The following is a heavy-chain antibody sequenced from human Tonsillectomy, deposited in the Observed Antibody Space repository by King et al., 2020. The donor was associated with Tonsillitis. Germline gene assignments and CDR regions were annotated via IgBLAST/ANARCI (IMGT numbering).Heavy chain of an antibody. CDR1: GGSFSGYY. CDR3: ARQRLSITIFGKQYLEVWFDP. Sequence: QVQLQQWGAGLLKPSETLSLTCAVYGGSFSGYYWSWIRQPPGKGLEWIGEINHSGSTNYNPSLKSRVTISVDTSKNQFSLKLSSVTAADTAVYYCARQRLSITIFGKQYLEVWFDPWGQGTLVTVSS. CDR2: INHSGST. V-gene: IGHV4-34*01. D-gene: IGHD3-3*01. J-gene: IGHJ5*02.